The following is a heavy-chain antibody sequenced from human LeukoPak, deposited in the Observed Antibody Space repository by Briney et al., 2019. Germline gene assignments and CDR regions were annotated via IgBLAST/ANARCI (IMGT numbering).Heavy chain of an antibody. V-gene: IGHV4-4*07. D-gene: IGHD2-21*01. Sequence: SETLSLTCAVSGVSISSYYWSWIRQPAGKGLEWVGRIYTSGSTNYNTSPKRRVTMSVDTSKNQFALKLSSVTGADTAVYYCARDKPFHVGVIATASAFDIWGQGTMVSVSS. CDR1: GVSISSYY. CDR2: IYTSGST. J-gene: IGHJ3*02. CDR3: ARDKPFHVGVIATASAFDI.